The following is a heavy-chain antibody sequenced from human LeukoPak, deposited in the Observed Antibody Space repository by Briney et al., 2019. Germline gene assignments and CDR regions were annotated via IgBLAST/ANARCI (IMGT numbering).Heavy chain of an antibody. CDR1: GGYFSGYY. Sequence: SETLSLTCAVYGGYFSGYYWSWIRQPPGKGLEWIGEINHSGSTNYNPSLKSRVTISVDTSKNQFSLKLSSVTAADTAVYYCASFMVRGVIGSYYMDVWGKGTTVTISS. D-gene: IGHD3-10*01. CDR3: ASFMVRGVIGSYYMDV. CDR2: INHSGST. J-gene: IGHJ6*03. V-gene: IGHV4-34*01.